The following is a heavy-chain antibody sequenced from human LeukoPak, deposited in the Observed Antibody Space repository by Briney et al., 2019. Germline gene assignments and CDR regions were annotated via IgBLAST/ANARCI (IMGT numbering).Heavy chain of an antibody. CDR1: GGSISGYY. CDR3: ARVITIIRGLDP. J-gene: IGHJ5*02. CDR2: IYYSGST. Sequence: SETLSLTCTVSGGSISGYYWNWIRQPPGKGLEWIGYIYYSGSTNYNPSLKSRVTISVDMSKNQFSLKLTSVTAADTAVYYCARVITIIRGLDPWDQGTLVTVSS. V-gene: IGHV4-59*01. D-gene: IGHD3-10*01.